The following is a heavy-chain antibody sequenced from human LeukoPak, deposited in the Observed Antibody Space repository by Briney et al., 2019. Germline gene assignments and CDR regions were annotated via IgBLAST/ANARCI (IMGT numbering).Heavy chain of an antibody. Sequence: GGSLRLSCAASGFTFSGSAIHWVRQASGKGLEWVGRIRNKANSYATTYAASMKGRFTISRDDSKNTAYLQMNSLKTEDTAMYYCTGLYYCGGDCHPDYWGQGTLVTVSS. J-gene: IGHJ4*02. CDR2: IRNKANSYAT. V-gene: IGHV3-73*01. D-gene: IGHD2-21*02. CDR3: TGLYYCGGDCHPDY. CDR1: GFTFSGSA.